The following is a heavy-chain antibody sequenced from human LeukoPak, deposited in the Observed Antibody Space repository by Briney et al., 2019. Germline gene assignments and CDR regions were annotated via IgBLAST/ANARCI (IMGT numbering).Heavy chain of an antibody. Sequence: GASLKISCKGSGYSFTNFWIGWVRQMPGKGLEWMGIIYPGDSDTRYSPSFQGQVTISADKSISTAYLQWRSLKASDTAIYYCGRHLNMVGATQSAFDIWGQGTMVTVSS. D-gene: IGHD1-26*01. J-gene: IGHJ3*02. CDR1: GYSFTNFW. CDR2: IYPGDSDT. V-gene: IGHV5-51*01. CDR3: GRHLNMVGATQSAFDI.